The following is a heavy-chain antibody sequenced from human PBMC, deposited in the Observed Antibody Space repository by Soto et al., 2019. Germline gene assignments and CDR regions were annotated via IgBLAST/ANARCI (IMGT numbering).Heavy chain of an antibody. J-gene: IGHJ6*02. Sequence: GGSLRLSCAASGFTFDDYAMHWVRQAPGKGLEWVSGISWNSGSIGYADSVKGRFTISRDNAKNSLYLQMNSLRAEDTALYYCARGGGSSSVLLFGYYYYYYGMDVWGQGTTVTVSS. CDR3: ARGGGSSSVLLFGYYYYYYGMDV. CDR1: GFTFDDYA. V-gene: IGHV3-9*01. D-gene: IGHD6-6*01. CDR2: ISWNSGSI.